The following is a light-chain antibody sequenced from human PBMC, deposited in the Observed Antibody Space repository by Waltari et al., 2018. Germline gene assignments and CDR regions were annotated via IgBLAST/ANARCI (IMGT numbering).Light chain of an antibody. CDR2: GAS. CDR3: QQYGSSVLYT. Sequence: VLTQSPGTLSLSPGERATLSCRASQSLTKRYLAWYQQNPGQAPRLLIYGASSRAAGIPDRCSGSGSGTDFTLTISRLEPEDFAVYYCQQYGSSVLYTFGQGTKLEIK. V-gene: IGKV3-20*01. J-gene: IGKJ2*01. CDR1: QSLTKRY.